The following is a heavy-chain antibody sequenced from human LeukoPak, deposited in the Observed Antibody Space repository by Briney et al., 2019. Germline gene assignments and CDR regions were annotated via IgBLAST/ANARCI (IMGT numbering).Heavy chain of an antibody. D-gene: IGHD3-10*01. V-gene: IGHV3-30*02. CDR2: IRYDGSDK. CDR1: GFTFSSYG. J-gene: IGHJ4*02. Sequence: GGSLRLSCAASGFTFSSYGMHWVRQAPSKGLEWVAFIRYDGSDKYYADSVKGRFTISRDNSKNTLSLQMNSLRAEDTAVYYCAKDDLWFGEYWGQGTLVTVSS. CDR3: AKDDLWFGEY.